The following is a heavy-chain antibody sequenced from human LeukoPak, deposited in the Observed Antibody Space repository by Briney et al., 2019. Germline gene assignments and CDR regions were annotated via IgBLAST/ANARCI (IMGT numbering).Heavy chain of an antibody. D-gene: IGHD3-10*01. V-gene: IGHV1-24*01. J-gene: IGHJ4*02. CDR3: ATASGSGSYSFAGGYFDY. CDR2: FDPEDGET. Sequence: ASVKVSCKVSGYTLTELSMHWVRQAPGKGLEWMGGFDPEDGETIYAQKFQGRVTMTEDTSTDTAYMELSSLRSEDTAVYYCATASGSGSYSFAGGYFDYWGQGTLVTVSS. CDR1: GYTLTELS.